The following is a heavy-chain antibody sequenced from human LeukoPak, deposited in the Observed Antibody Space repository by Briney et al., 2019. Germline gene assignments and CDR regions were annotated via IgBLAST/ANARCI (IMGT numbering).Heavy chain of an antibody. D-gene: IGHD6-6*01. J-gene: IGHJ6*03. CDR3: ARIARDSSSTYYYYYYMDV. Sequence: GGSLRLSCAASGFTFSSYGMHWVRQAPGKGLEWVAVIWYDGSNKYYADSVKGRFTISRDNSKNTLYLQMTSLRAEDTAVYYCARIARDSSSTYYYYYYMDVWGKGTTVTVSS. V-gene: IGHV3-33*01. CDR1: GFTFSSYG. CDR2: IWYDGSNK.